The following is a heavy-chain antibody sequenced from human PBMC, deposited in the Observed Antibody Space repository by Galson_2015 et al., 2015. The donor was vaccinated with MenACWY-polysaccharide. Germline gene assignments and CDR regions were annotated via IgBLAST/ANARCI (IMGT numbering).Heavy chain of an antibody. J-gene: IGHJ5*01. CDR2: ITGSGGTS. Sequence: SLRLSCAASGFAFSNYVMTWVRQAPEKGLEWVSAITGSGGTSYYADSVKGRFTISRDSSKNTLYMQMNSLRAEDTAVYYCAKGGDWEKSGDYYRLLDSWGQGTLVAVSS. CDR3: AKGGDWEKSGDYYRLLDS. CDR1: GFAFSNYV. V-gene: IGHV3-23*01. D-gene: IGHD3-3*01.